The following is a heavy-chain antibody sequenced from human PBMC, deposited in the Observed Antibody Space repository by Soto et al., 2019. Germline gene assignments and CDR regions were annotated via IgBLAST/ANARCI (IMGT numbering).Heavy chain of an antibody. Sequence: SETLSLTCTVSGGSISSSSYYWGWIRQPPGKGLEWIGSIYYSGSTYYNPSLKSRVTISVDTSKNQFSLKLSSVTAADTAAYYCARQVVYQDWFAPWGQGTLVTVSS. J-gene: IGHJ5*02. CDR3: ARQVVYQDWFAP. D-gene: IGHD2-8*02. CDR2: IYYSGST. CDR1: GGSISSSSYY. V-gene: IGHV4-39*01.